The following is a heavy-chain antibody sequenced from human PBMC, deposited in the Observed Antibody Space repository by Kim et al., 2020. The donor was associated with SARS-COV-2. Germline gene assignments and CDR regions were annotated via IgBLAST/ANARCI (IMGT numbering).Heavy chain of an antibody. Sequence: GGSLRLSCAASGFTFSSYSMNWVRQAPGKGLEWVSSISSSSSYIYYADSVKGRFTISRDNAKNSLYLQMNSLRAEDTAVYYCASEDLAYCSGGSCPLDYWGQGTLVTVSS. CDR2: ISSSSSYI. J-gene: IGHJ4*02. D-gene: IGHD2-15*01. V-gene: IGHV3-21*01. CDR1: GFTFSSYS. CDR3: ASEDLAYCSGGSCPLDY.